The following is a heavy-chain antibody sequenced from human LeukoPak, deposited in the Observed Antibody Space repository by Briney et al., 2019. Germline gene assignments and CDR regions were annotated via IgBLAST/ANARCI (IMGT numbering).Heavy chain of an antibody. CDR1: GYTFTSYY. CDR2: INPSGGST. Sequence: ASVKVSCKASGYTFTSYYMHWVRQAPGQGLEWMGIINPSGGSTSYAQKFQGRVTMTRDMSTSTVYMELSSLGSEDTAVYYCARGAVAGTFDPWGQGTLVTVSS. V-gene: IGHV1-46*01. J-gene: IGHJ5*02. CDR3: ARGAVAGTFDP. D-gene: IGHD6-19*01.